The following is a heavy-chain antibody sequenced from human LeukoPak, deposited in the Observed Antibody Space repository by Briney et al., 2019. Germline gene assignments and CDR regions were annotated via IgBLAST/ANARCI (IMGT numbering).Heavy chain of an antibody. CDR1: GITFNNTW. CDR2: IKSKTDGGTT. D-gene: IGHD3-10*01. Sequence: GGSLRPSCAASGITFNNTWMSWVRQAPGKGLEWVGRIKSKTDGGTTEYAAPVKGRFTISRDDSENTLFLLMDSLKTEDTAVYYCTTTWSSRKGFDYWGQGTQVSVCS. CDR3: TTTWSSRKGFDY. V-gene: IGHV3-15*01. J-gene: IGHJ4*02.